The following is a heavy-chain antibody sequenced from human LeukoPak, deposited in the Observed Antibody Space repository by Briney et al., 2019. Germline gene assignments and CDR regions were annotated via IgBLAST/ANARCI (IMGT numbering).Heavy chain of an antibody. CDR1: GFTFSSYA. CDR2: ISGSGGST. CDR3: AKDLIPRRFVSYYSFDY. D-gene: IGHD3-10*01. Sequence: GGSLRLSCAASGFTFSSYAMSWVRQAPGKGLEWVSAISGSGGSTYYADSVKGRFTISRDNSKNTLYLQMNSLRAEDTAVYYCAKDLIPRRFVSYYSFDYWGQGTLVTVSS. V-gene: IGHV3-23*01. J-gene: IGHJ4*02.